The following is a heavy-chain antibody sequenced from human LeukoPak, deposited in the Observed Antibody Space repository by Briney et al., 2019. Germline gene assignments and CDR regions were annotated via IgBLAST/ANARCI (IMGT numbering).Heavy chain of an antibody. CDR3: ARESSWGNFDY. CDR1: GGSISSYY. Sequence: PSETLSLTCTVSGGSISSYYWSWIRQPPGKGLEWIGYIYYSGSTNYNPSLKSRVTISVDTSKNQFSLNLSSVTAADTAVYYCARESSWGNFDYWGQGTLVTASS. D-gene: IGHD7-27*01. CDR2: IYYSGST. J-gene: IGHJ4*02. V-gene: IGHV4-59*01.